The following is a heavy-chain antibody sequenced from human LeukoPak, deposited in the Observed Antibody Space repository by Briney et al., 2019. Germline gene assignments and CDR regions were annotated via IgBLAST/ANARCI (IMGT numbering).Heavy chain of an antibody. D-gene: IGHD2-2*01. CDR3: AASLPNIVVVPATKGPFGY. V-gene: IGHV3-23*01. CDR2: FSGSGGST. J-gene: IGHJ4*02. CDR1: GFTFSSYG. Sequence: GGSLRLSCAASGFTFSSYGMSWVRQAPGKGLEWVSAFSGSGGSTYYADSVKGRFTISRDNSKNTLYLQMNSLRAEDTAVYYCAASLPNIVVVPATKGPFGYWGQGALVTVSS.